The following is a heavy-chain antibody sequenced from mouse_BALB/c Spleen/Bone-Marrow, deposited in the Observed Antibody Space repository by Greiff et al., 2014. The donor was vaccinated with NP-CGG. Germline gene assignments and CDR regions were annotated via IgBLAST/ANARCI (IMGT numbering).Heavy chain of an antibody. D-gene: IGHD4-1*01. CDR3: ARRLNWDWFAY. CDR2: INPSTGHT. CDR1: GYTFTSYW. Sequence: QVQLQQSGAELAKPGASVKMSCKASGYTFTSYWMHWVKQRPGQGLEWIGYINPSTGHTDYNQKFKDKATLTADKSSSTAYMQLSSLTSEDSAVYYCARRLNWDWFAYWGQGTLVTVSA. J-gene: IGHJ3*01. V-gene: IGHV1-7*01.